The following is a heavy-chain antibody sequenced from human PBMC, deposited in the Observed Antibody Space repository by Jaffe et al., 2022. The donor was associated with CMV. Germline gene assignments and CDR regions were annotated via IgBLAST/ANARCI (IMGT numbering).Heavy chain of an antibody. J-gene: IGHJ2*01. D-gene: IGHD6-13*01. CDR1: GGSISSSSYY. V-gene: IGHV4-39*01. Sequence: QLQLQESGPGLVKPSETLSLTCTVSGGSISSSSYYWGWIRQPPGKGLEWIGSIYYSGSTYYNPSLKSRVTISVDTSKNQFSLKLSSVTAADTAVYYCARHATAAARLYWYFDLWGRGTLVTVSS. CDR3: ARHATAAARLYWYFDL. CDR2: IYYSGST.